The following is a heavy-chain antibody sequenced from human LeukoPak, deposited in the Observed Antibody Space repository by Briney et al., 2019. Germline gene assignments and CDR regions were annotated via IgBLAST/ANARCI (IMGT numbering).Heavy chain of an antibody. CDR1: GYTFTGYY. CDR3: ARDHITGTNNWFDP. J-gene: IGHJ5*02. CDR2: INPNSGGT. D-gene: IGHD1-20*01. Sequence: ASVKVSCKASGYTFTGYYMHWVRQAPGQGLEWMGRINPNSGGTNYAQKFQGRATMTRDTSISTAYMELSRLRSDDTAVYYCARDHITGTNNWFDPWGQGTLVTVSS. V-gene: IGHV1-2*06.